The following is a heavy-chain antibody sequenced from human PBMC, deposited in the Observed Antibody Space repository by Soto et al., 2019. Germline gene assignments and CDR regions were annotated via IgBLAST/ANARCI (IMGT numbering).Heavy chain of an antibody. V-gene: IGHV3-23*01. J-gene: IGHJ4*02. CDR1: GSTFSSYA. D-gene: IGHD2-2*01. CDR2: LSGSGGST. CDR3: AKDHGIVVVVPAAFDY. Sequence: GGSLRLSCPAFGSTFSSYAMSWVRQAPGKGLEWVSALSGSGGSTYYADSVKGRFTISRDNSKNTLYLQMNSLKAEDTAVYYCAKDHGIVVVVPAAFDYWGQGTLVTVSS.